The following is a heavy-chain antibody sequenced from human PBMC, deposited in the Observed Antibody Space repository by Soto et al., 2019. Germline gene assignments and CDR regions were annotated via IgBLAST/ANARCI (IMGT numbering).Heavy chain of an antibody. J-gene: IGHJ4*02. CDR2: ISIGGTTI. V-gene: IGHV3-48*01. Sequence: GGSLRLSCAASGFTFRNYNMNWVRQAQGKGLEWVSHISIGGTTIDYADSVKGRFTISRDNSKNTLYLQMRSLRAEDTAVYFCAKERTAKVSREFDYWGQGTLVTVSS. CDR1: GFTFRNYN. CDR3: AKERTAKVSREFDY. D-gene: IGHD6-25*01.